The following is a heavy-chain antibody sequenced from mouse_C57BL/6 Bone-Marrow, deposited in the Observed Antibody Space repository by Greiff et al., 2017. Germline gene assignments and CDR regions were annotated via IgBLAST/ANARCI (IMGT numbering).Heavy chain of an antibody. CDR3: ARPGYGNLWYFDV. J-gene: IGHJ1*03. D-gene: IGHD2-10*02. CDR1: GFTFSDYY. CDR2: ISNGGGST. V-gene: IGHV5-12*01. Sequence: EVMLVESGGGLVQPGGSLKLSCAASGFTFSDYYMYWVRQTPEKRLEWVAYISNGGGSTYYPDTVQGRFTISRDNAKNTLYLQMSRLKSEDTAMYYCARPGYGNLWYFDVWGTGTTVTVSS.